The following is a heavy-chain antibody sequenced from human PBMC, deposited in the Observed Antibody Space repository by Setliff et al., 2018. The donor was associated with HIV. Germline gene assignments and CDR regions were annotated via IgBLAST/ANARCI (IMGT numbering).Heavy chain of an antibody. CDR2: ISSSASTT. D-gene: IGHD1-20*01. CDR3: ARGYNWNSGGMDV. Sequence: PGGSLRLSCAASGFTFSSYWMHWVRQAPGKGLEWVSYISSSASTTYYADSVKGRVTISRDTANNALYMQMNSLRAEDTAVYYCARGYNWNSGGMDVWGQGTTVTVSS. CDR1: GFTFSSYW. V-gene: IGHV3-48*03. J-gene: IGHJ6*02.